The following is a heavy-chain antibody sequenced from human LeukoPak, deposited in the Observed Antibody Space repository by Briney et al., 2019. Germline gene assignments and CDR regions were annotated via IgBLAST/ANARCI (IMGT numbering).Heavy chain of an antibody. CDR1: GFTFSSYI. Sequence: GGSLRLSCAASGFTFSSYIMNWVRQAPGKGLEWVSSISSSSSYIYYADSVKGRFTISRDNAKNSLYLQMNSLRAEDTAVYYCARVDKEMATMDYWGQGTLVTVSS. CDR2: ISSSSSYI. D-gene: IGHD5-24*01. CDR3: ARVDKEMATMDY. V-gene: IGHV3-21*01. J-gene: IGHJ4*02.